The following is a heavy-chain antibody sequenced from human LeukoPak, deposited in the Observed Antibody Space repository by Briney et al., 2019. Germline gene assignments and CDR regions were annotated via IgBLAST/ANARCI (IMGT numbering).Heavy chain of an antibody. CDR3: ARVGDSSGYYYEYYFDY. D-gene: IGHD3-22*01. Sequence: GGSLRLSCAASGFTFSSYWMSWVRQAPGKGLEWVANIKQDGSEKYYVDSVKGRFTISRDNAKNSLYLQMNSLRAEDTAVYYCARVGDSSGYYYEYYFDYWGQGTLVTVSS. V-gene: IGHV3-7*01. CDR2: IKQDGSEK. CDR1: GFTFSSYW. J-gene: IGHJ4*02.